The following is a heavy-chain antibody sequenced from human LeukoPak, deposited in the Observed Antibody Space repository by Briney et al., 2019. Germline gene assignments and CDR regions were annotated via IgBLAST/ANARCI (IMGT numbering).Heavy chain of an antibody. D-gene: IGHD3-10*01. CDR1: GGSFSGYY. CDR3: ARHLWFGDPRSTYYYYYMDV. Sequence: PSETLSLTCAVYGGSFSGYYWSWIRQPPGRGLEWIGEINHSGSTNYNPSLKSRVTISVDTSKNQFSLKLSSVTAADTAVYYCARHLWFGDPRSTYYYYYMDVWGKGTTVTISS. V-gene: IGHV4-34*01. CDR2: INHSGST. J-gene: IGHJ6*03.